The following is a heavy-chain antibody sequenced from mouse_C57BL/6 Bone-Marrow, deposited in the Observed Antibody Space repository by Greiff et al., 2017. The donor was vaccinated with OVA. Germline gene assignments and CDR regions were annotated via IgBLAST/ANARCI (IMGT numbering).Heavy chain of an antibody. J-gene: IGHJ2*01. CDR1: GYTFTDYE. V-gene: IGHV1-15*01. Sequence: QVQLQQSGAELVRPGASVTLSCKASGYTFTDYEMHWVKQTPVHGLEWIGAIDPETGGTASNQKFKGKAILTADKYSCPAYLELRSQTSEDAVVYYWTYYSNYEGNVDDGGQGTTLTVSS. CDR2: IDPETGGT. D-gene: IGHD2-5*01. CDR3: TYYSNYEGNVDD.